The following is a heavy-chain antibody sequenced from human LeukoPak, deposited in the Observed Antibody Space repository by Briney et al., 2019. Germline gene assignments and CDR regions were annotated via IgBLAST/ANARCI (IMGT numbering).Heavy chain of an antibody. CDR2: ISSRGST. D-gene: IGHD6-19*01. Sequence: GSLRLSCAASGFTFSRYAGSWVRQAPGKGLEWVSTISSRGSTYYADSVKGRFTISRDYSRNTLYLQMNSLRAEDTAVYYCAREGYSSGWQKTYYFDYWGQGTLVTVSS. J-gene: IGHJ4*02. V-gene: IGHV3-23*01. CDR3: AREGYSSGWQKTYYFDY. CDR1: GFTFSRYA.